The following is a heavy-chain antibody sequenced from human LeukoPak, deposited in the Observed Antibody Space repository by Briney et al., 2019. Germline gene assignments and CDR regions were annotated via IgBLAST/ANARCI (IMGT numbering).Heavy chain of an antibody. Sequence: GGSLRLSCAASGFTFSSYAMSWVRQAPGKGLEWVSAISVSGGSTYYADSVKGRFTISRDNSKNTLYLQMNSLRAEGTAVHYCAKVGIAAPYYFDYWGEGTLFSVFS. J-gene: IGHJ4*02. CDR3: AKVGIAAPYYFDY. CDR1: GFTFSSYA. CDR2: ISVSGGST. D-gene: IGHD6-13*01. V-gene: IGHV3-23*01.